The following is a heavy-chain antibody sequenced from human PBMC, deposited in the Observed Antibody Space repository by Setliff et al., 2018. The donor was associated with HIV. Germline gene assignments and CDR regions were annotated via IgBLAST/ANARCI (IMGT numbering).Heavy chain of an antibody. CDR1: GYTFTNYY. CDR3: AFQARYYDSSGYYYVGTDALDI. CDR2: INPNSGGT. D-gene: IGHD3-22*01. J-gene: IGHJ3*02. Sequence: ASVKVSCKASGYTFTNYYMHWVRQAPGQGLEWMGRINPNSGGTNYAQKSQGRVTMTRDTSISTAYMELSWLRSDDTAVYFCAFQARYYDSSGYYYVGTDALDIWGQGTMVTVSS. V-gene: IGHV1-2*06.